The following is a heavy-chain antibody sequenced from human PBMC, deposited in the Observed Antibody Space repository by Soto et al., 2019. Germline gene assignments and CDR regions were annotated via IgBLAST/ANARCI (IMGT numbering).Heavy chain of an antibody. CDR2: IWYDGSNK. J-gene: IGHJ4*02. CDR1: GFTFSSYG. Sequence: GGSLRLSCAAPGFTFSSYGMHWVRQAPGKGLEWVAVIWYDGSNKYYADSVKGRFTIPRDNSKNTLYLQMNSLRAEDTAVYYSARDLLRIAAAGAPLGYWGQGTLVTVSS. D-gene: IGHD6-13*01. CDR3: ARDLLRIAAAGAPLGY. V-gene: IGHV3-33*01.